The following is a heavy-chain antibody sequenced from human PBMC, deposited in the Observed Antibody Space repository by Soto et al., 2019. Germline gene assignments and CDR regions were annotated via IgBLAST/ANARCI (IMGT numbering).Heavy chain of an antibody. D-gene: IGHD1-1*01. V-gene: IGHV1-8*01. CDR3: ARGWKDVHYFDY. CDR2: MNPHSAKT. J-gene: IGHJ4*01. Sequence: GASVKVSCKTSGYTFTNYDIHWLRQATGQGLEWMGWMNPHSAKTGYAQKFQGRVTMSRNPSETTAYMELSSLRSEDTAVYFCARGWKDVHYFDYWGQGTLVTVS. CDR1: GYTFTNYD.